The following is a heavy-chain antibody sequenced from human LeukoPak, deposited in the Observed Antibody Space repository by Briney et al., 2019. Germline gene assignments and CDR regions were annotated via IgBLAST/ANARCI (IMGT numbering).Heavy chain of an antibody. Sequence: GGSLRLSCAASGFTFSSYALSWVRQAPGEGLEWVSSLSGSGYNTYYADSVKGRFTISRDNSKNTVYLQMNSLRAEDTAVYYCARDPYGTRYFDYWGQGALVTVSS. J-gene: IGHJ4*02. CDR1: GFTFSSYA. V-gene: IGHV3-23*01. CDR2: LSGSGYNT. D-gene: IGHD2-2*01. CDR3: ARDPYGTRYFDY.